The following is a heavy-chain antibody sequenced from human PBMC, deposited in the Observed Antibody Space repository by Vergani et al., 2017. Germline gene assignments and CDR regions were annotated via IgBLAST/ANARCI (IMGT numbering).Heavy chain of an antibody. CDR1: GGSINSHNYY. D-gene: IGHD2/OR15-2a*01. CDR3: ARGSCLGCNCYKPLFDY. Sequence: QVQLQESGPGLVKPSQTLSLTCTVSGGSINSHNYYWSWIRQPAGKGLEWIGRIHTSGSTNYNPSLKSRVTMSEDTSKNQFSLNLTSVTAADTAVYFCARGSCLGCNCYKPLFDYWGEGVLVSVSS. V-gene: IGHV4-61*02. CDR2: IHTSGST. J-gene: IGHJ4*02.